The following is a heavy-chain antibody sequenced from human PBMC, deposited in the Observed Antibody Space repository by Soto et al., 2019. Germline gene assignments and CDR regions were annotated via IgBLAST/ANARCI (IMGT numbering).Heavy chain of an antibody. J-gene: IGHJ4*02. CDR2: ISSSGSTI. D-gene: IGHD3-22*01. V-gene: IGHV3-11*01. CDR1: GFTFSDYY. CDR3: ARDINYYDSSGYFDY. Sequence: GGSLRLSCAASGFTFSDYYMSWIRQAPGKGLEWVSYISSSGSTIYYADSVKGRFTISRDNAKNSLYLQVNSLRAEDTAVYYCARDINYYDSSGYFDYWGQGTLVTVSS.